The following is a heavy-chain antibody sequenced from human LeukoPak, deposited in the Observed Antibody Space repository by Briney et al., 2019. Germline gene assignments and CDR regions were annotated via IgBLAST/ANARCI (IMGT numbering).Heavy chain of an antibody. D-gene: IGHD1-26*01. J-gene: IGHJ4*02. CDR2: IRYDGSNK. CDR3: AKGGSNRWELRYFDY. Sequence: GGSLRLSCAASGFTFSSYGMHWVRQAPGKGLEWVAFIRYDGSNKYYADSVKGRFTISRDNSKNTLYLQMNSLRAEDTAAYYCAKGGSNRWELRYFDYWGQGTLVTVSS. V-gene: IGHV3-30*02. CDR1: GFTFSSYG.